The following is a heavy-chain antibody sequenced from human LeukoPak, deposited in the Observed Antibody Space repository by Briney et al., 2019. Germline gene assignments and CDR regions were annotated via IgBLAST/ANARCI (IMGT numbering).Heavy chain of an antibody. D-gene: IGHD1-1*01. CDR3: AKWHERLLAFDS. V-gene: IGHV4-59*01. CDR1: GDSITTYY. J-gene: IGHJ4*02. Sequence: SETLSLTCTVSGDSITTYYWNWIRQPPGKGLEWIGNIFYSGSTTYNPSLKSRVTMSVDTSKSQFFLKLSSVTAADTAVYYCAKWHERLLAFDSWGQGTLVTVSS. CDR2: IFYSGST.